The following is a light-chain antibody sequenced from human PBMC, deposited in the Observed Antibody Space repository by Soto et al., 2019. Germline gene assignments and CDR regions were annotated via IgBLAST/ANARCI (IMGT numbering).Light chain of an antibody. CDR1: KLGDKY. CDR3: QAWDSSTAV. V-gene: IGLV3-1*01. CDR2: HDT. Sequence: SYELTQPPSVSVSSGQTASIPCSGDKLGDKYACWYQQKPGQSPVLVIYHDTKRPSGIPERFSGSNSGNTATLTIRGTQAMDEADYYCQAWDSSTAVFGGGTKLTVL. J-gene: IGLJ2*01.